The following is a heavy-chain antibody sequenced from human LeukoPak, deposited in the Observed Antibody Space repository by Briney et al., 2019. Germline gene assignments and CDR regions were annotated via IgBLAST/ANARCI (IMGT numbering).Heavy chain of an antibody. V-gene: IGHV4-30-4*01. CDR3: AIHPGDGDYGMDV. J-gene: IGHJ6*04. Sequence: KTSETLSLTCTVSGGSISSGDYYWSWIRQPPGKGLEWIGYIYYSGSTYYNPSLKSRVSTSVDTSENQFSLKLSSVTAADTAVYYCAIHPGDGDYGMDVWGKGTTVTVSS. D-gene: IGHD4-17*01. CDR2: IYYSGST. CDR1: GGSISSGDYY.